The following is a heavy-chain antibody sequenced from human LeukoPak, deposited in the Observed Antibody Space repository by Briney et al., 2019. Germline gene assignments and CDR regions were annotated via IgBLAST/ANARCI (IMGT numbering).Heavy chain of an antibody. CDR2: ISSTSIYT. Sequence: TSGGSLRLSCAASGFTFSDYYMSWIRQAPGKGLEWVSDISSTSIYTNYADSVKGRFTISRDNAKNSLYLQMNSLRAEDTAVYYCAREDGYSSSWYSDYWGQGTLVTVSS. J-gene: IGHJ4*02. V-gene: IGHV3-11*05. D-gene: IGHD6-13*01. CDR3: AREDGYSSSWYSDY. CDR1: GFTFSDYY.